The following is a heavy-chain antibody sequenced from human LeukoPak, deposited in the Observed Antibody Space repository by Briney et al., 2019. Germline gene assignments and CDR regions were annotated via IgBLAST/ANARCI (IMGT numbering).Heavy chain of an antibody. Sequence: GGSLRLSCAASGFTFSSYSMNWVRQAPGKGLEWVSSINILSNYIYYADSVKGRFTISRDNAKNSLYLQMNSLRAEDTAVYYCARVLVEMATTYYFDYWGQGTLVTVSS. D-gene: IGHD5-24*01. J-gene: IGHJ4*02. CDR2: INILSNYI. CDR1: GFTFSSYS. CDR3: ARVLVEMATTYYFDY. V-gene: IGHV3-21*04.